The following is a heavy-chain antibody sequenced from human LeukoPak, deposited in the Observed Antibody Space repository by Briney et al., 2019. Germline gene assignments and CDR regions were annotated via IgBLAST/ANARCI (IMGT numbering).Heavy chain of an antibody. D-gene: IGHD2-2*01. CDR3: ARDLGRYCSSTTCPRWFDP. CDR2: IYYSGST. CDR1: GGSINSAGYN. Sequence: SETLSLTCTVSGGSINSAGYNWYWIRQHPGKGLEWIGYIYYSGSTYYNPSLKIRLTISIDTSKNQFSLRLSSVTAADTAVYYCARDLGRYCSSTTCPRWFDPWGQGTLVTVSS. V-gene: IGHV4-31*03. J-gene: IGHJ5*02.